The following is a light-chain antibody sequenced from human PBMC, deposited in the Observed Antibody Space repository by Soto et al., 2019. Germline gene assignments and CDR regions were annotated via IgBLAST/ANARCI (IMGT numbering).Light chain of an antibody. V-gene: IGKV3D-15*01. Sequence: EIVMTQSPATLSLSTGERATLSCRASQSVSSYLAWYQQKPGQAPRLLIYDASNRATGIPARFSGSGSGTDYTLIISSLQSEDFAVYYCQHYNSYSEAFGQVTKVAIK. CDR2: DAS. CDR3: QHYNSYSEA. CDR1: QSVSSY. J-gene: IGKJ1*01.